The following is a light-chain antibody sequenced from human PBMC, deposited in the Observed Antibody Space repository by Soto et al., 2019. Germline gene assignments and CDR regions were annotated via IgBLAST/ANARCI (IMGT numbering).Light chain of an antibody. CDR3: QHYNNWPPWT. CDR2: GAS. CDR1: QSVSSN. V-gene: IGKV3-15*01. Sequence: EIVMTQSPATLSVSPGERATVSCRASQSVSSNLAWYQQKPGQAPRLLIYGASTRATGIPARFSGSGSGTEFTFTVSSLQSEDFAVYYCQHYNNWPPWTFGQGTMVEIK. J-gene: IGKJ1*01.